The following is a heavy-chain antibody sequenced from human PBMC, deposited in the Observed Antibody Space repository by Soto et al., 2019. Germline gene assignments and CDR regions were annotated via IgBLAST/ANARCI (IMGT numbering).Heavy chain of an antibody. CDR3: AVPANCGRDCSAASYWYFDI. V-gene: IGHV3-23*01. J-gene: IGHJ2*01. D-gene: IGHD2-21*02. CDR2: ISGDSGRT. CDR1: GLTFGNYA. Sequence: EVQLLESGGGLVQPGGSVRLSCAASGLTFGNYAMSWVRQAPGKGLEWVSAISGDSGRTYYADSVKGRFTISRDNSKNTLYLQMSTLRAEDAAVYYCAVPANCGRDCSAASYWYFDIWGRGTLVTVSS.